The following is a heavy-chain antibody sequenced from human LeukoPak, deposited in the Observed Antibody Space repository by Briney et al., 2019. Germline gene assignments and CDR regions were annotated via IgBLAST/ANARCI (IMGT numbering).Heavy chain of an antibody. D-gene: IGHD4-17*01. CDR2: ISDYKWNT. CDR3: ARDNYGSYNWFDP. V-gene: IGHV1-18*01. Sequence: GASVKVSCKASGYTFTSYGISWVRQAPGQGLEWMGWISDYKWNTNYAQKLQGRITMTRGSAISSAYMGLSRLRSDDTAVYYCARDNYGSYNWFDPWGQGTLVTVSS. CDR1: GYTFTSYG. J-gene: IGHJ5*02.